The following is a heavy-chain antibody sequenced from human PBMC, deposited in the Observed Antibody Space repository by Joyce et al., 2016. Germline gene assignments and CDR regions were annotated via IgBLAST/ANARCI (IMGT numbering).Heavy chain of an antibody. CDR2: INAGNGNT. J-gene: IGHJ4*02. V-gene: IGHV1-3*01. CDR3: ARGSSALTYFDF. D-gene: IGHD3-10*01. CDR1: GYTFTGHT. Sequence: QVQLVQSGAEVKKPGASGKVSCKASGYTFTGHTIHWVRQAPGQSLEWMGWINAGNGNTRFSQKIQGRVTVSRDTAANTADMEVSSLRSEDTAVYYCARGSSALTYFDFWGQGTLVTVSS.